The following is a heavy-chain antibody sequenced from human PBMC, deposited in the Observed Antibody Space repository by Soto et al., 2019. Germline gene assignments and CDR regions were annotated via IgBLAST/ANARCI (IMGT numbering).Heavy chain of an antibody. CDR2: IYYSGST. V-gene: IGHV4-59*01. J-gene: IGHJ4*02. CDR3: ARGGPYYFDY. D-gene: IGHD3-10*01. CDR1: SGSISSYY. Sequence: QVQLQESGPGLVKASETLSLTCTVSSGSISSYYWSWIWQPPGKGLEWIGYIYYSGSTNYNPSLKSRVTISVDTSKNQFSLKLSSATAADTAVYYCARGGPYYFDYWGQGTLVTVSS.